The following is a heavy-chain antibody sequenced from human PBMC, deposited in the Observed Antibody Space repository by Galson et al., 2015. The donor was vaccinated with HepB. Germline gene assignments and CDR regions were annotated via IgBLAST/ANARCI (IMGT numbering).Heavy chain of an antibody. CDR3: ARDAYYYGSGSLNYGMDV. Sequence: SLRLSCAASGFTFSSYWMHWVRQAPGKGLVWVSRINSDGSSTSYADSVKGRFTISRDNAKNTLYLQMNSLRAEDTAVYYCARDAYYYGSGSLNYGMDVWGQGTTVTVSS. D-gene: IGHD3-10*01. CDR1: GFTFSSYW. CDR2: INSDGSST. J-gene: IGHJ6*02. V-gene: IGHV3-74*01.